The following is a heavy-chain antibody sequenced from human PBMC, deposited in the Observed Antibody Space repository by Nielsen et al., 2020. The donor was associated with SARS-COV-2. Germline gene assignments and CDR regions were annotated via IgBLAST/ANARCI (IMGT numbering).Heavy chain of an antibody. CDR3: ARRQRQLWRQSGGMDV. D-gene: IGHD5-18*01. CDR2: ISGSGGST. CDR1: GFTFSSYA. Sequence: GGSLRLSCAASGFTFSSYAMTWVRQAPGKGLEWVSSISGSGGSTYYTDSVKGRFTVSRDNSKNTLYLQMNSLRAEDTAVYYCARRQRQLWRQSGGMDVWGQGTTVTVSS. V-gene: IGHV3-23*01. J-gene: IGHJ6*02.